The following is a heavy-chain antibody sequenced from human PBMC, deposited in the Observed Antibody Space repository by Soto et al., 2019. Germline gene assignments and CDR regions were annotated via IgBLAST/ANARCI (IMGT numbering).Heavy chain of an antibody. Sequence: QVQLVQSGAEVKKPGASVKVSCKASGYTFSNYLLHLVRQAPGQGLEWMGWINAGNGHTKYSQKFQGRVTFTRDTSATTAYIELSSMRSEDTAVYYCASPYYGSGSYYWGQGTLVTVSS. D-gene: IGHD3-10*01. CDR1: GYTFSNYL. CDR2: INAGNGHT. J-gene: IGHJ4*02. V-gene: IGHV1-3*01. CDR3: ASPYYGSGSYY.